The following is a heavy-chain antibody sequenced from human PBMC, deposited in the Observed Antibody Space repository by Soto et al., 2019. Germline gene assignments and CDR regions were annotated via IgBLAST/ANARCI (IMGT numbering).Heavy chain of an antibody. CDR2: IIPIFGTA. CDR3: ARVITMVRGVIFDWFDP. Sequence: QVQLVQSGAEVKKPGSSVKVSCKASGGTFSSYAISWVRQAPGQGLEWMGGIIPIFGTANYAQKFQGRVTITADESTSTAYMELSSLRAEDTAVYYCARVITMVRGVIFDWFDPWGQGTLVTVSS. V-gene: IGHV1-69*12. J-gene: IGHJ5*02. D-gene: IGHD3-10*01. CDR1: GGTFSSYA.